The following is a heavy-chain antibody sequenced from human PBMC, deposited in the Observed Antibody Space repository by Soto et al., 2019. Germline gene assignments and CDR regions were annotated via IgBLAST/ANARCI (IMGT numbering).Heavy chain of an antibody. D-gene: IGHD2-21*02. V-gene: IGHV4-34*01. CDR2: LNHNGST. J-gene: IGHJ6*03. CDR3: ARLRLPPGSRVYYYCVDV. Sequence: TSAVSRKAYTGFYWRRMPPPPWKRLEWNAELNHNGSTNYRPCLKSRVTISVDTSKNQLSLKLSSVTAADTAVYYCARLRLPPGSRVYYYCVDVWGNGTTVSVSS. CDR1: RKAYTGFY.